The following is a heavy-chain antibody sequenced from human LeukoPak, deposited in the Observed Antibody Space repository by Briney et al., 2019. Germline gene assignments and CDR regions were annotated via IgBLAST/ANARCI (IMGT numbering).Heavy chain of an antibody. J-gene: IGHJ4*02. D-gene: IGHD3-10*01. CDR1: GGSFSGYH. CDR3: ARGIVYGSGSYYKAYYFDS. Sequence: SETLSLTCAVFGGSFSGYHWSWIRQPPGKGLEWIGEINHSGTTNYNPSLASRVTVSVDTSKNQFSLNLTSVTAADTAVYFCARGIVYGSGSYYKAYYFDSWGQGTLVTVSS. CDR2: INHSGTT. V-gene: IGHV4-34*01.